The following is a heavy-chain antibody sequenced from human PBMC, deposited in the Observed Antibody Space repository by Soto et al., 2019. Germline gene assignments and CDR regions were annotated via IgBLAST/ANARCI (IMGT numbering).Heavy chain of an antibody. J-gene: IGHJ5*02. CDR3: ASGGDYYGSGSYHWFDP. CDR2: IIPILGIA. CDR1: GGTFSSYT. Sequence: QVQLVQSGAEVKKPGSSVKVSCKASGGTFSSYTISWVRQAPGQGLEWMGRIIPILGIANYAQKFQGRVTITADKSTSTAYMELSSLRSEDTAVYYCASGGDYYGSGSYHWFDPWGQGTLVIVSS. V-gene: IGHV1-69*02. D-gene: IGHD3-10*01.